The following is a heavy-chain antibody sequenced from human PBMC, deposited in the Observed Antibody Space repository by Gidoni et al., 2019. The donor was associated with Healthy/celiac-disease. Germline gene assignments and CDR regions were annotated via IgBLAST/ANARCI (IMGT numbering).Heavy chain of an antibody. D-gene: IGHD2-21*02. Sequence: QVQLVESGGGVVQPGRSLRLSCAASGFTFRSFGMHWVRQAPGKGREWVAVIWYDGSNKYYADSVKGRFTISRDNSKNTLYLQMNSLRAEDTAVYYCARRPYCGGDCYSGALDYWGQGTLVTVSS. CDR2: IWYDGSNK. CDR1: GFTFRSFG. V-gene: IGHV3-33*01. J-gene: IGHJ4*02. CDR3: ARRPYCGGDCYSGALDY.